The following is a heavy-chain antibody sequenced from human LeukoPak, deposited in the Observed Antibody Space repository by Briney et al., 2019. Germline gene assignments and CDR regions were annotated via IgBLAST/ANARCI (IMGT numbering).Heavy chain of an antibody. D-gene: IGHD4-23*01. V-gene: IGHV4-34*01. Sequence: PSETLSLTCAVYGGSFSGYYRSWIRQPPGKGLEWIGEINHSGSTNYNPSLKSRVTISVDTSKNQFSLKLSSVTAADTAVYYCARAPRWRGGFDYWGQGTLVTVS. CDR2: INHSGST. CDR1: GGSFSGYY. CDR3: ARAPRWRGGFDY. J-gene: IGHJ4*02.